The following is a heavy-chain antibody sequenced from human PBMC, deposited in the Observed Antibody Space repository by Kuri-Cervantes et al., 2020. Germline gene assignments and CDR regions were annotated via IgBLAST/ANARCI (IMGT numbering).Heavy chain of an antibody. CDR2: ISWNSGSI. CDR3: ARGGYGDPNIDY. J-gene: IGHJ4*02. V-gene: IGHV3-9*01. D-gene: IGHD4-17*01. Sequence: SLKISCAASGFTFDDYAMHWVRQAPGKGLEWVSGISWNSGSIGYADSVKGRFTISRDNSKNTLYLQMNSLRAEDTAVYYCARGGYGDPNIDYWGQGTLVTVSS. CDR1: GFTFDDYA.